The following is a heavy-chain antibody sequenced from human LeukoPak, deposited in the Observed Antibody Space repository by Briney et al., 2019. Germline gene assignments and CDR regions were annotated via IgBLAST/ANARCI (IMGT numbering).Heavy chain of an antibody. V-gene: IGHV4-39*07. CDR1: SGSISSSSYY. CDR2: FYYSGST. D-gene: IGHD4-23*01. J-gene: IGHJ3*02. Sequence: PSETLSLTCTVSSGSISSSSYYWVWMRQPPGKGLEGIGSFYYSGSTYYNPSLKSRVTISVETSKNQYSLRLSSVTAADTAVYYCARGGGRGRWSYAFDIWGQGTMVTVSS. CDR3: ARGGGRGRWSYAFDI.